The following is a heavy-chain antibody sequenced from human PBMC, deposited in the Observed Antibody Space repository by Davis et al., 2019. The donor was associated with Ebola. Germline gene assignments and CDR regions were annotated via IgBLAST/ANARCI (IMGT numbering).Heavy chain of an antibody. CDR2: IYYSGST. D-gene: IGHD2-15*01. CDR1: GGSISSSSYY. J-gene: IGHJ4*02. CDR3: ARGGGYCGDSSCYSDY. Sequence: PSETLSLTCTVSGGSISSSSYYWGWIRQPPGKGLEWIGSIYYSGSTYYNPSLKSRVTISVDASKNQFSLSLNSVTAAETAVYYCARGGGYCGDSSCYSDYWGQGTLVAVSS. V-gene: IGHV4-39*07.